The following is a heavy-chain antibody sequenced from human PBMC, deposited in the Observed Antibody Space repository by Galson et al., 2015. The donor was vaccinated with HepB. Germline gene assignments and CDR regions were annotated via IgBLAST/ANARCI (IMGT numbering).Heavy chain of an antibody. D-gene: IGHD2-8*02. V-gene: IGHV3-15*01. Sequence: SLRLSCAASGFPFNNAWMTWVRQAPGMGLEWVGRIKSKTDGGTTDYAAPVKGRFTISRDDSKNRLYLQMNSLKPEDTAVYNCTTDVYYSTYWSWLDPWGQGTLVTVSS. CDR1: GFPFNNAW. CDR3: TTDVYYSTYWSWLDP. CDR2: IKSKTDGGTT. J-gene: IGHJ5*02.